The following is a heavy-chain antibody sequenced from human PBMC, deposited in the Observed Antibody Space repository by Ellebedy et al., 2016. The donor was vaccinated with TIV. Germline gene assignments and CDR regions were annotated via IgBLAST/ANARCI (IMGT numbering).Heavy chain of an antibody. V-gene: IGHV5-51*01. CDR2: VYPGDSDT. CDR3: VRQERIAARYGMDV. J-gene: IGHJ6*02. Sequence: GESLKISXEASGYTFSTYWIGWVRLKPGKGLEWLGIVYPGDSDTRYSPSFRGQVTFSVDKSTRTAYLHWSSLKASDSGIYYCVRQERIAARYGMDVWGQGTTVTVSS. D-gene: IGHD6-6*01. CDR1: GYTFSTYW.